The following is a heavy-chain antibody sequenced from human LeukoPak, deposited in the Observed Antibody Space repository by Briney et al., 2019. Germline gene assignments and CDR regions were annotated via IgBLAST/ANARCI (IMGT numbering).Heavy chain of an antibody. CDR3: ARAERAADDFDY. CDR1: GYTFTSYA. Sequence: ASVKVSCKASGYTFTSYAMRWVRQAPGQRLEWMGWINAGNGNTKYSQKFQGRVTITRDTAASTAYMELSSLRSEDTAVYYCARAERAADDFDYWGQGTLVTVSS. CDR2: INAGNGNT. D-gene: IGHD6-13*01. J-gene: IGHJ4*02. V-gene: IGHV1-3*01.